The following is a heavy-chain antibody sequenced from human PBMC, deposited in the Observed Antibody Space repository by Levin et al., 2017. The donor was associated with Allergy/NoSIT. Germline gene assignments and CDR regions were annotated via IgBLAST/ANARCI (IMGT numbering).Heavy chain of an antibody. V-gene: IGHV3-23*01. CDR3: AKCSATCYANWFGP. J-gene: IGHJ5*02. CDR1: GFTFSNYA. D-gene: IGHD2-2*01. CDR2: ISGDGGST. Sequence: GGSLRLSCAASGFTFSNYAMSWVRQAPGKGLEWVSAISGDGGSTEYADSVKGRFTISRDNSKNTLYLQMNSLRAEDTAVYYCAKCSATCYANWFGPWGQGTLVTVSS.